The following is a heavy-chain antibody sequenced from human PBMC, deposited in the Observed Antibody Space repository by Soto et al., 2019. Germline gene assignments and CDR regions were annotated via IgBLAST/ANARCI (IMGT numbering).Heavy chain of an antibody. CDR2: ISAYNGNT. Sequence: ASVKVSCKASGYTFTSYGISWVRQAPGQGLEWMGWISAYNGNTNYAQKLQGRVTMTTDTSTSTAYMELRSLRSDDTAVYYCARRIAVAGTVNWFDPWGQGTLVTSP. CDR1: GYTFTSYG. D-gene: IGHD6-19*01. CDR3: ARRIAVAGTVNWFDP. J-gene: IGHJ5*02. V-gene: IGHV1-18*04.